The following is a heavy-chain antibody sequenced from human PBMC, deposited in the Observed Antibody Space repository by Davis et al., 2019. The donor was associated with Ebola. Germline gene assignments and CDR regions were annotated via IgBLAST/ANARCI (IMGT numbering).Heavy chain of an antibody. CDR1: GYTFTTYT. Sequence: ASVKVSCKASGYTFTTYTLHWVRQAPGQRLEWMGWINAGNDNTKYSQKFQGRVTMTTDTSTSTAYMELRSLRSDDTAVYYCARVYYYDRFDYWGQGTLVTVSS. J-gene: IGHJ4*02. V-gene: IGHV1-3*01. CDR2: INAGNDNT. D-gene: IGHD3-22*01. CDR3: ARVYYYDRFDY.